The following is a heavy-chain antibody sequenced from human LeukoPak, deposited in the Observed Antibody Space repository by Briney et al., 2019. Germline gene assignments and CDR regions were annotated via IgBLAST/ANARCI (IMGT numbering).Heavy chain of an antibody. J-gene: IGHJ4*02. CDR2: IKYDGSDK. D-gene: IGHD3-16*01. CDR3: VRGGGSFDS. Sequence: XAPXXXLEWVANIKYDGSDKRYVASVKGRFTVSRDNANNSLYLQMNSLRAEDTAVYYCVRGGGSFDSWGQGTLVTVSS. V-gene: IGHV3-7*04.